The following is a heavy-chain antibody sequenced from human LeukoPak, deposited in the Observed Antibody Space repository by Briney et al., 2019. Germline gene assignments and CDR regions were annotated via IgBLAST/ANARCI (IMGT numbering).Heavy chain of an antibody. J-gene: IGHJ4*02. CDR1: GFTFSSNA. CDR2: ISGRGDST. Sequence: GGSLRLTCAASGFTFSSNAMSWDRQGQGQGRVWVSGISGRGDSTQYAESVKGRFTISRDNSKNTLYLQMNSLRAEDTAVYYCARALNGYCSAGSCNGDYWGQGTLVTVSS. V-gene: IGHV3-23*01. CDR3: ARALNGYCSAGSCNGDY. D-gene: IGHD2-15*01.